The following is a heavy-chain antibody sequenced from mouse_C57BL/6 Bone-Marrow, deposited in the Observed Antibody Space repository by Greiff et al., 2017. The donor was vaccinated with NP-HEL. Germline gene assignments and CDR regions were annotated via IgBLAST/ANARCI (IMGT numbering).Heavy chain of an antibody. D-gene: IGHD2-1*01. CDR2: ILPGSGST. Sequence: VQVVESGAELMKPGASVKLSCKATGYTFTGYWIEWVKQRPGHGLEWIGEILPGSGSTNYNEKFKGKATFTAYTSSNAAYMQLSYLTTEDSAIYDCAIGCNYGYAMDYWGQGTSVTVSS. CDR3: AIGCNYGYAMDY. CDR1: GYTFTGYW. J-gene: IGHJ4*01. V-gene: IGHV1-9*01.